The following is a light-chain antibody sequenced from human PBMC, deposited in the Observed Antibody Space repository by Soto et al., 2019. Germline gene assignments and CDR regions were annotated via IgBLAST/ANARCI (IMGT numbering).Light chain of an antibody. J-gene: IGKJ1*01. V-gene: IGKV3-20*01. Sequence: IVLTQSPGTLSLSPGERATLSCRASQSVSSSYLAWYQQKPGQAPRLLIYGASSRGTGIPERFSGSGSGTDFTLTISRREPEDFEVYYCQQYGSSPPWTFGQGTKVEIK. CDR2: GAS. CDR1: QSVSSSY. CDR3: QQYGSSPPWT.